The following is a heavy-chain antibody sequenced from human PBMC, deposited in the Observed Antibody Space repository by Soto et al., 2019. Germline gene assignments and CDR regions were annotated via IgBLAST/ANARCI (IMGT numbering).Heavy chain of an antibody. V-gene: IGHV3-66*01. D-gene: IGHD3-16*01. Sequence: EVQLVESGGGLVQPGGSLRLSCAASGFTVSSNYMSWVRQAPGKGLEWVSVVYIGGNTYYAESVEDRFTISRDNFQNMLYLQRNGLRAEDTAVYSCAGSVGGGFDYWGQGTLVTVSS. CDR3: AGSVGGGFDY. CDR2: VYIGGNT. CDR1: GFTVSSNY. J-gene: IGHJ4*02.